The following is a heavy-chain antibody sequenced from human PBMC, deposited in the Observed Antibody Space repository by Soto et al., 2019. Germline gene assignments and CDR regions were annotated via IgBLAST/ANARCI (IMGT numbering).Heavy chain of an antibody. Sequence: SETLSLTCAVYGGSFSGYYWSWIRQPPGKGLEWIGEINHSGSTNYNPSLKSRVTISVDTSKNQFSLKLSSVTAADTAVYYCARELACSGSYTYNWFDPWGKGTLVTVSS. CDR1: GGSFSGYY. V-gene: IGHV4-34*01. D-gene: IGHD3-10*02. J-gene: IGHJ5*02. CDR2: INHSGST. CDR3: ARELACSGSYTYNWFDP.